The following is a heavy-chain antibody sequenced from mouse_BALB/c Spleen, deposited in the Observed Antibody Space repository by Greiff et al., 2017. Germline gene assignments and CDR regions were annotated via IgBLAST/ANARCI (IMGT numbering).Heavy chain of an antibody. CDR1: GYSITSDYA. J-gene: IGHJ4*01. CDR2: ISYSGST. V-gene: IGHV3-2*02. Sequence: VQLQQSGPGLVKPSQSLSLTCTVTGYSITSDYAWNWIRQFPGNKLEWMGYISYSGSTSYNPSLKSRISITRDTSKNQFFLQLNSVTTEDTATYYCARRIRGAMDYWGQGTSVTVSS. D-gene: IGHD1-1*01. CDR3: ARRIRGAMDY.